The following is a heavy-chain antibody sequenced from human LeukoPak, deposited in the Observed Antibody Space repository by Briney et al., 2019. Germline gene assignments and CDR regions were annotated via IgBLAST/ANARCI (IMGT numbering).Heavy chain of an antibody. Sequence: SETLSLTCTVSGGSISSSSYYWGWIRQPPGKGLEWIGYIYYSGSTNSNPSLKNRVTISLDTSKNQFSLKLSSVTAADTAVYYCARFSTAGDYYYYYVDVWGKGTTVTVSS. J-gene: IGHJ6*03. CDR2: IYYSGST. CDR3: ARFSTAGDYYYYYVDV. V-gene: IGHV4-61*05. CDR1: GGSISSSSYY. D-gene: IGHD6-13*01.